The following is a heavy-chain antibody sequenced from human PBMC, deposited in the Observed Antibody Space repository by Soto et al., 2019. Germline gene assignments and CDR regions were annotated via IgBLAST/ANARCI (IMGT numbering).Heavy chain of an antibody. CDR1: GGSFSGYY. J-gene: IGHJ6*02. Sequence: PSETLSLTCAVYGGSFSGYYWSWIRQPPGKGLEWIGYIYYSGSTYYNPSLKSRVTISVDTSKNQFSLKLSSVTAADTAVYYCARDASGGGMDVWGQGTTVTVSS. V-gene: IGHV4-30-4*01. CDR3: ARDASGGGMDV. D-gene: IGHD3-10*01. CDR2: IYYSGST.